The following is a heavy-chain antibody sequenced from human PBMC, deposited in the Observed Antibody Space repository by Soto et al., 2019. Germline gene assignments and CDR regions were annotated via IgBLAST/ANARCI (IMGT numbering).Heavy chain of an antibody. V-gene: IGHV1-69*02. Sequence: SVKVSCKASGGTFSSYTISWVRQAPGQGLEWMGRIIPILGIANYAQKFQGRVTITADKSTSTAYMELSSLRSEDTAVYYCARGALNSYGDYLDYWGQGTLVTVSS. CDR3: ARGALNSYGDYLDY. CDR1: GGTFSSYT. CDR2: IIPILGIA. D-gene: IGHD4-17*01. J-gene: IGHJ4*02.